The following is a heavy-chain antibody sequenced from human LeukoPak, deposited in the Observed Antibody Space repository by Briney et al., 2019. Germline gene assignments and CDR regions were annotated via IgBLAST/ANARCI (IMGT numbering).Heavy chain of an antibody. D-gene: IGHD1-1*01. Sequence: GGSLRLSCAASGSTFSDYDMHWVRQATGKGLEWVSAIGTAGDTYYTGYVKGGFTISSENAKNSLYLQMNSLRAGDTAVYYCARVAKERVGGVYYFDYWGQGTLVTVSS. CDR3: ARVAKERVGGVYYFDY. CDR1: GSTFSDYD. CDR2: IGTAGDT. V-gene: IGHV3-13*01. J-gene: IGHJ4*02.